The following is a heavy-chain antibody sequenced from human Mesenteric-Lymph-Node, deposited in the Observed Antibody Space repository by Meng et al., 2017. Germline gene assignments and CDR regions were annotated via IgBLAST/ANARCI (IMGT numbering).Heavy chain of an antibody. Sequence: LQDVGPGLWRRSGTLSRTCAVSGGSISSNYWWSWVRQPPGKGLQSIGEVYHNGNANYNPSHKRRVTISVDKSKNQFSLKLSFVAAADTAIYYCARELDAVGVTAYDLWGQGTLVTVSS. J-gene: IGHJ4*02. CDR2: VYHNGNA. CDR1: GGSISSNYW. V-gene: IGHV4-4*02. CDR3: ARELDAVGVTAYDL. D-gene: IGHD2-21*02.